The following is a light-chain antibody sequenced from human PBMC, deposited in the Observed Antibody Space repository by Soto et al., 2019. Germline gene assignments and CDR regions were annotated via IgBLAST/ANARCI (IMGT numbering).Light chain of an antibody. J-gene: IGKJ5*01. V-gene: IGKV3-15*01. CDR3: QQLNYWPRIT. CDR2: GAS. CDR1: QSVGTN. Sequence: DIVITQSPGTLSVSPGERATLSCRASQSVGTNLAWYQQRPGQAPRLLVYGASTRASGIPPRFSGSGSGTDFTLTISSLQSEDFAVYYCQQLNYWPRITFGQGTRLE.